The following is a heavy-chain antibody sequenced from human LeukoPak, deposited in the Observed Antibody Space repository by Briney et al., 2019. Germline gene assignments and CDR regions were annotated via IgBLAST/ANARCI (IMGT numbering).Heavy chain of an antibody. CDR2: IYYSGST. Sequence: PSETLSLTCTVSGGSISSYYWSWIRQPPGKGLEWIVYIYYSGSTNYNPSFKSRVTISVDTSKNQFSLKLSSVTAADTAVYYCARGRDYYGSGRFDYWGQGTLVTVSS. CDR3: ARGRDYYGSGRFDY. J-gene: IGHJ4*02. CDR1: GGSISSYY. D-gene: IGHD3-10*01. V-gene: IGHV4-59*01.